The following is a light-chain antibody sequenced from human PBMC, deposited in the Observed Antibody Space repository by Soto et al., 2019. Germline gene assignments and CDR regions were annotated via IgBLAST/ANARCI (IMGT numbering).Light chain of an antibody. CDR2: GAS. Sequence: EIVLTQSPGTLSLSPGERATLSCRASQSVASRNLAWYQQKSGQAPRLLIYGASSRAIHTPDRFSGSGSGTDFALTIDSLQSEDVAVYYCQQYHHWPVTFGGGTKVEIK. J-gene: IGKJ4*01. CDR3: QQYHHWPVT. V-gene: IGKV3D-15*01. CDR1: QSVASRN.